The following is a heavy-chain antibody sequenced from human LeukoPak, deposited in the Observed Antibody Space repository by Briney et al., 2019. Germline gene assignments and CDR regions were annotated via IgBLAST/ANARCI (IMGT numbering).Heavy chain of an antibody. D-gene: IGHD2-8*02. CDR3: ARDCTGGSCRPGGHDGFDF. V-gene: IGHV4-4*02. CDR2: MVRRGDT. Sequence: SETLSLTCAVSGGSISDNNWWSWVRQSPEKGLEWIGNMVRRGDTNYNPSLKRRVRLSVDMSKSQFSLKLTSVTAADTAVYYCARDCTGGSCRPGGHDGFDFWGRGTMVTVCS. J-gene: IGHJ3*01. CDR1: GGSISDNNW.